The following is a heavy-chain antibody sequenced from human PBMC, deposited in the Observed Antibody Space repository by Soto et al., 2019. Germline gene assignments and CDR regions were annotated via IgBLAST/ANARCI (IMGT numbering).Heavy chain of an antibody. CDR1: GYTFTSYG. D-gene: IGHD3-16*02. CDR2: ISAYNGNT. J-gene: IGHJ5*02. CDR3: ASLSDYVWGSYRLPLWGWFDP. V-gene: IGHV1-18*01. Sequence: QVQLVQSGAEVKKPGASVKVSCKASGYTFTSYGISWVRQAPGQGLEWMGWISAYNGNTNYAQKLQGRVTMTTDTSTSTAYMELRSLRSDDTAVYYCASLSDYVWGSYRLPLWGWFDPWGQGTLVTVSS.